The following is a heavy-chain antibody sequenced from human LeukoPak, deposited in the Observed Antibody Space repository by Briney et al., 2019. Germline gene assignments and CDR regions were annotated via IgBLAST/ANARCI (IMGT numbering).Heavy chain of an antibody. Sequence: ASVKVSCKASGYTFTDYYMHWVRQAPGQGLEWMGWINPNSGATNYAQKFQGRVTMTRDTSISTAYMELSRLRSDDTAVYYCARVGYYCYGMDVWGQGTTVTVSS. CDR2: INPNSGAT. CDR1: GYTFTDYY. V-gene: IGHV1-2*02. J-gene: IGHJ6*02. CDR3: ARVGYYCYGMDV.